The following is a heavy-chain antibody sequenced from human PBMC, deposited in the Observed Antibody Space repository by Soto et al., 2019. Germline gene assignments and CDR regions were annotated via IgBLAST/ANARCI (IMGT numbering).Heavy chain of an antibody. CDR3: AKARLRFLEWLPAGGFDY. CDR1: GFTFSSYA. V-gene: IGHV3-23*01. CDR2: ISGSGGST. Sequence: GGSLRLSCAASGFTFSSYAMSWVRQAPGKGLEWVSAISGSGGSTYYADSVKGRFTISRDNSKNTLYLQMNSLRAEDTAVYYCAKARLRFLEWLPAGGFDYWGQGTLVTVSS. D-gene: IGHD3-3*01. J-gene: IGHJ4*02.